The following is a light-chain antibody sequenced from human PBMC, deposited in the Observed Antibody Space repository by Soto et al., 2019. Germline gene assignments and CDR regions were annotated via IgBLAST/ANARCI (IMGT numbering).Light chain of an antibody. Sequence: QSARTQPRSVSGSPGQSVSISCTGTNSDVGGYNLVSWYQQLPGKAPKLIISAVSYRTSGVSDRFSGSKSGNTASLTISGLQAEDEADYYCCSYTATDAWVFGGGTKVTVL. V-gene: IGLV2-11*01. CDR3: CSYTATDAWV. CDR2: AVS. CDR1: NSDVGGYNL. J-gene: IGLJ3*02.